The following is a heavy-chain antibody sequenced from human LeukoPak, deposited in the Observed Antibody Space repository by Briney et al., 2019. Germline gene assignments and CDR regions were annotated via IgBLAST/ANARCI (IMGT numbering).Heavy chain of an antibody. D-gene: IGHD3-22*01. Sequence: GGSLRLSCAVSGFTVSHEYMTWVRQAPGKGLEWLSVIYKDGSTYYADSVKGRFTISRDNSKNTVYLQMNSLRVEDTAVYYCAKIVVITGTDYFDYWGQGTLVTVSS. CDR1: GFTVSHEY. V-gene: IGHV3-53*01. CDR3: AKIVVITGTDYFDY. CDR2: IYKDGST. J-gene: IGHJ4*02.